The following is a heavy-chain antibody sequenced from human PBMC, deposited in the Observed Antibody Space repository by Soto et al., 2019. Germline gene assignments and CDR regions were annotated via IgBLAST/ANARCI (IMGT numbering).Heavy chain of an antibody. V-gene: IGHV4-4*07. J-gene: IGHJ5*02. CDR3: VRDGTKTLRDWFDP. CDR2: IYATGTT. CDR1: GASISGFY. D-gene: IGHD1-1*01. Sequence: QVQLQESGPGLVKPSETLSLTCTVSGASISGFYWSCIRKSAGKGLEWIGRIYATGTTDYNPSLKSRVMMSVDTSKKQFSLKLRSVTAADTAVYYCVRDGTKTLRDWFDPWGQGISVTVSS.